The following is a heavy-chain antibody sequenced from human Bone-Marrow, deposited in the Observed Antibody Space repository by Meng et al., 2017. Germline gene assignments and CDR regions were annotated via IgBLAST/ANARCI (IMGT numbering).Heavy chain of an antibody. V-gene: IGHV1-18*01. CDR3: ARAFPMYYYDSSGYYGPKTPLDY. J-gene: IGHJ4*02. Sequence: ASVKVSCKASGYTFTSYGISWGRQAPGQGREWMGWISAYNGNTNYAQKLQGRVTMTTDTSTSTAYMELRSLRSDDTAVYYCARAFPMYYYDSSGYYGPKTPLDYWGQGTLVTGAS. CDR1: GYTFTSYG. CDR2: ISAYNGNT. D-gene: IGHD3-22*01.